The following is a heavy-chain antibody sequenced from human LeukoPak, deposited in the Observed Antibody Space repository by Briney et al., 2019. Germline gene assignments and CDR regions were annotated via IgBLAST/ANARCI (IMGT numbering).Heavy chain of an antibody. D-gene: IGHD6-13*01. J-gene: IGHJ4*02. Sequence: PGGSLRLSCAASGFTFSTYSMNWVRQAPGKGLEWVSYISSSSSTIYYADSVKGRFTISRDNAKNSLYLQMNSLRAEDTAVYYCAVIAAAGMRSFDYWGQGTLVTVSS. V-gene: IGHV3-48*01. CDR2: ISSSSSTI. CDR1: GFTFSTYS. CDR3: AVIAAAGMRSFDY.